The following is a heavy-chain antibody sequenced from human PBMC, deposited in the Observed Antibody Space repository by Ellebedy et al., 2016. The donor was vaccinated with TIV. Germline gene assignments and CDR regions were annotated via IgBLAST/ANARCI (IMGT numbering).Heavy chain of an antibody. J-gene: IGHJ5*02. CDR1: GFTFSSYA. CDR2: ISYDGSNK. V-gene: IGHV3-30-3*01. Sequence: GESLKISCAASGFTFSSYAMHWVRQAPGKGLEWVAVISYDGSNKYYADSVKGRFTISRDNSKNTLYLQMNSLRAADTAVYYCARELLVPAAMIYWFDPWGQGTLVTVSS. CDR3: ARELLVPAAMIYWFDP. D-gene: IGHD2-2*01.